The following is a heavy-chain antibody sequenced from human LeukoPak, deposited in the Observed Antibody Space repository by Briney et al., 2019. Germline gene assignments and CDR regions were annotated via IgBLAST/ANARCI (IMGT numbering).Heavy chain of an antibody. V-gene: IGHV1-69*05. CDR1: GGTFSSYA. CDR3: ARALNYYDSSGNPFDI. J-gene: IGHJ3*02. Sequence: SVKVSCKASGGTFSSYAISWVRQAPGQGLEWMGRIIPILGTANYAQKFQGRVTITTDESTSTAYMELSSLRSEDTAVYYCARALNYYDSSGNPFDIWGQGTMVTVSS. D-gene: IGHD3-22*01. CDR2: IIPILGTA.